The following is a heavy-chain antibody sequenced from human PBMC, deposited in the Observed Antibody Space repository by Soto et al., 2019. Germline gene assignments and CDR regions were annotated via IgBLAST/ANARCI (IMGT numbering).Heavy chain of an antibody. J-gene: IGHJ4*02. V-gene: IGHV1-18*01. Sequence: QVQLGQSGSEVKKPGASVKVSCKASGYTFTNFGISWVRQAPGQGLEWMGWISAYNGNTNYAQNFQGRVTMTTAPSTTTAYLELRRRRSDDTAVYYCARGVNPIDYWCQGNLVTVSS. CDR3: ARGVNPIDY. CDR2: ISAYNGNT. CDR1: GYTFTNFG.